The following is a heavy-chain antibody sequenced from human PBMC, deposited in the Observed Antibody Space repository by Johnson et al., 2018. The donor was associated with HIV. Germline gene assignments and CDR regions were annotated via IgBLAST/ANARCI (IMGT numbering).Heavy chain of an antibody. CDR3: AKDPAVVPPICFDV. Sequence: VQLVESGGGVVQPGRSLRLSCAASGFTFGRYWMHWVRQAPGKGLVWVSRINADGRSTYYADSVKGRFTLARDNSKNRLFLQMNSLRAEDTAVYYCAKDPAVVPPICFDVWGQGTVVTVSS. D-gene: IGHD3-22*01. CDR2: INADGRST. CDR1: GFTFGRYW. V-gene: IGHV3-74*01. J-gene: IGHJ3*01.